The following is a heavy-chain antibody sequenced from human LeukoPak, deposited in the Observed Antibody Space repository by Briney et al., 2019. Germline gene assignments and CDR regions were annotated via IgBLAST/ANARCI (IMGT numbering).Heavy chain of an antibody. V-gene: IGHV4-59*01. D-gene: IGHD2-15*01. Sequence: SETLSLTCTVSGGSISSYYWSWIRQPPGKGLEWIGYIYYSGSTNYNPSLKSRVTISVDTSKNQFSLKLSSVTAADTAVYYCARERMRYYFDYWGQGTLVTVSS. CDR1: GGSISSYY. CDR2: IYYSGST. CDR3: ARERMRYYFDY. J-gene: IGHJ4*02.